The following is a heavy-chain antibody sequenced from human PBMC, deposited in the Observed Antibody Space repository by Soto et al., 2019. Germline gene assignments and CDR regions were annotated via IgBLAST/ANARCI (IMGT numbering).Heavy chain of an antibody. J-gene: IGHJ5*02. Sequence: EVQLLQSGGGVVQPGGSLRLSCAASGITFSSHAINWVRQAPGKGLEWVSSISESGTITYHAESVRGRFTVSKDFSRNMVYLKMNSLRGEDTAVYYWAKDGRGTAVLGEDLDTWGQGALVTVSS. CDR2: ISESGTIT. V-gene: IGHV3-23*01. D-gene: IGHD1-1*01. CDR1: GITFSSHA. CDR3: AKDGRGTAVLGEDLDT.